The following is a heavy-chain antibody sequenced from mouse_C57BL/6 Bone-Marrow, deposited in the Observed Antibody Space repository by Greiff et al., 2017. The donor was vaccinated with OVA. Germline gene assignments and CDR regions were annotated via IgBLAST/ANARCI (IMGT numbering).Heavy chain of an antibody. D-gene: IGHD1-1*01. CDR3: ARKVTTVDYAMDY. J-gene: IGHJ4*01. CDR1: GYTFTSYG. Sequence: VKLQESGAELARPGASVKLSCKASGYTFTSYGISWVKQRTGQGLEWIGEIYPRSGNTYYNEKFTGKATLTADNSSSTAYMELRSLTSEDSAVYFCARKVTTVDYAMDYWGQGTSVTVSS. CDR2: IYPRSGNT. V-gene: IGHV1-81*01.